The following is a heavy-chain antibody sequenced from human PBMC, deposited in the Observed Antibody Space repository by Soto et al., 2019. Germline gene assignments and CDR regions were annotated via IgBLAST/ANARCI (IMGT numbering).Heavy chain of an antibody. CDR1: GGSISSGGYY. Sequence: SETLSLTCTVSGGSISSGGYYWSWIRQHPGKGLEWIGYIYCSGSTYYNPSLKSRVTISVDTSKNQFSLKLSSVTAADTAVYYCAVSHLDYGMDVWGQGTTVTVSS. CDR3: AVSHLDYGMDV. CDR2: IYCSGST. J-gene: IGHJ6*02. V-gene: IGHV4-31*03.